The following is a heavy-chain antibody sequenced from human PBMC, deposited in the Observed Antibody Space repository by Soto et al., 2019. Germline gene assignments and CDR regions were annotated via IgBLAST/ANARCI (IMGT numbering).Heavy chain of an antibody. CDR3: AREKGTAMGYWFDP. CDR2: INHSGST. D-gene: IGHD5-18*01. CDR1: GGSFSGYY. V-gene: IGHV4-34*01. J-gene: IGHJ5*02. Sequence: SETLSLTCAVYGGSFSGYYWSWIRQPPGKGLEWIGEINHSGSTNYNPSLKSRVTISVDTSKNQFSLKLSSVTAADTAVYYCAREKGTAMGYWFDPWGQGTLVTVSS.